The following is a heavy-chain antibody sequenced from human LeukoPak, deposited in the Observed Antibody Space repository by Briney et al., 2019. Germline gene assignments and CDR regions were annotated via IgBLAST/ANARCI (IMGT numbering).Heavy chain of an antibody. CDR3: ARVIAVAGGVPPRYFDY. D-gene: IGHD6-19*01. CDR1: GGSISSGGYY. J-gene: IGHJ4*02. CDR2: IYHSGST. V-gene: IGHV4-30-2*01. Sequence: KASETLSLTCTVSGGSISSGGYYWSWIRQPPGKGLGWIGYIYHSGSTYYNPSLKSRVTISVDRSKNQFSLKLSSVTGADTAVYYCARVIAVAGGVPPRYFDYWGQGTLVTVSS.